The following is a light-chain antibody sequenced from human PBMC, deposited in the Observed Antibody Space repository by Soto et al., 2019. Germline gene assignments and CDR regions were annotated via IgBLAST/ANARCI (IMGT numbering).Light chain of an antibody. CDR1: QSVSSY. V-gene: IGKV3-11*01. CDR3: QQRSNWRGT. Sequence: EIVLTQSPATLSLSPGERATLSCRASQSVSSYLAWYQQKPGQAPRLLIYDASNRATGIPARFSGSGSGTDFTLTISSLEPEDFAVYYCQQRSNWRGTCGPGNKVDIK. J-gene: IGKJ3*01. CDR2: DAS.